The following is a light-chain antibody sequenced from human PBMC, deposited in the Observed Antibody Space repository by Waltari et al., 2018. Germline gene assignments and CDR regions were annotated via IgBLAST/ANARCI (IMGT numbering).Light chain of an antibody. J-gene: IGKJ5*01. CDR1: QSVDKN. Sequence: DIFLTQSPVTLSLSPGERATLPCTPSQSVDKNLAWYRQKPGRAPRLLIYEASKRATGIPARFSGSGSGTDFTLTISSLEPDDFAVYYCQQREYWPITFGQGTRLDIK. CDR3: QQREYWPIT. V-gene: IGKV3-11*01. CDR2: EAS.